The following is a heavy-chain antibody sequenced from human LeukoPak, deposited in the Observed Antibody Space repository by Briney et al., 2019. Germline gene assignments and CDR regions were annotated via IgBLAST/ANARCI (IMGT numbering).Heavy chain of an antibody. CDR2: MNPNSGNT. CDR3: ARVTDSSSWYVWFDP. CDR1: GYTFTSYD. J-gene: IGHJ5*02. D-gene: IGHD6-13*01. Sequence: ASVKVSCKASGYTFTSYDINWVRQATGQGLEWMGWMNPNSGNTNYAQKLQGRVTMTTDTSASTAYMELSSLRSEDTAVYYCARVTDSSSWYVWFDPWGQGTLVTVSS. V-gene: IGHV1-8*02.